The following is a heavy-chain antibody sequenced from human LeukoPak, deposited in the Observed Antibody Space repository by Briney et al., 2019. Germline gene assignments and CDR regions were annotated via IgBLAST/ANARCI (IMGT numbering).Heavy chain of an antibody. D-gene: IGHD6-19*01. Sequence: SVKVSCEASGGTFSSYTISWVRQAPGQGLEWMGRIIPILGIANYAQKFQGRVTITADKSTSTAYMELSSLRSEDTAVYYCARDPSIAVAGLFDYWGQGTLVTVSS. CDR3: ARDPSIAVAGLFDY. CDR1: GGTFSSYT. J-gene: IGHJ4*02. CDR2: IIPILGIA. V-gene: IGHV1-69*04.